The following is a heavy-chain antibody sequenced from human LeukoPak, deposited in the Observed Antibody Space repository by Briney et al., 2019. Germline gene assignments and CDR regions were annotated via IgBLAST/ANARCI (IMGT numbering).Heavy chain of an antibody. V-gene: IGHV1-2*02. CDR3: ARDMGLRSGWYIDN. CDR1: GHNFIACY. CDR2: INPNSCGT. J-gene: IGHJ4*02. D-gene: IGHD6-19*01. Sequence: ASVKVSCEVSGHNFIACYIHGAPQARGQGLEGMGWINPNSCGTKSAQTFQRSVTMTRGTSITTAYRELSSLISDDTAVYYCARDMGLRSGWYIDNWGQGTLITVSS.